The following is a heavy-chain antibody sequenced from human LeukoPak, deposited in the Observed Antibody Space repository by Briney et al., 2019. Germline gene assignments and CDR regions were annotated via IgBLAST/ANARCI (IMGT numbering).Heavy chain of an antibody. CDR3: ARYAAGTGSYFDY. CDR2: ISISRSYI. Sequence: GGSLRLSCAASGFTFSSSGMNWVRQAPGKGLEWVSYISISRSYIYYADSVKGRFTISRDNAKKSLYLQMNSLRAEDTAVYYCARYAAGTGSYFDYWGQGTLVTVSS. V-gene: IGHV3-21*01. J-gene: IGHJ4*02. D-gene: IGHD6-13*01. CDR1: GFTFSSSG.